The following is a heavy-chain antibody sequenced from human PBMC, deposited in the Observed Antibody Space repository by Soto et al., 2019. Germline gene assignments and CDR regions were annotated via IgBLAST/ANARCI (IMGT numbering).Heavy chain of an antibody. D-gene: IGHD6-6*01. Sequence: QVQLVQSGAEVKKPGASVKVSCKASGYTFSNDGITWVRQAPGQGLEWMGWISGYNADTNLAQSLQGRVTMTTDRSTGTAYMELRSLRSEDTAVYFCAMVTLDGTYLDGWGQGTLVTVTS. CDR3: AMVTLDGTYLDG. V-gene: IGHV1-18*01. CDR2: ISGYNADT. CDR1: GYTFSNDG. J-gene: IGHJ4*02.